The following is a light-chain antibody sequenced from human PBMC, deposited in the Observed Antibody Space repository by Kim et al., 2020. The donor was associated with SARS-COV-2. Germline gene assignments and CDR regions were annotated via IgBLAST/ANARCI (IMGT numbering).Light chain of an antibody. CDR2: LNSDGSH. V-gene: IGLV4-69*01. Sequence: SASASLGASVKLTCTLSSGHSSYAIAWHQQQPEKGPRYLMKLNSDGSHSKGDGIPDRFSGSSSGAERYLTISSLQSEDEADYYCQTWGTVVFGGGTQLTVL. CDR1: SGHSSYA. CDR3: QTWGTVV. J-gene: IGLJ2*01.